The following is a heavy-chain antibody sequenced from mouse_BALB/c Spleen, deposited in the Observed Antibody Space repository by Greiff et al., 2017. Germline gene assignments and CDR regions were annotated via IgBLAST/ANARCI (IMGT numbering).Heavy chain of an antibody. CDR3: ARHIYDGYYPFAY. J-gene: IGHJ3*01. V-gene: IGHV1-7*01. CDR2: INPSTGYT. D-gene: IGHD2-3*01. Sequence: QVQLQQSGAELAKPGASVKMSCKASGYTFTSYWMHWVKQRPGQGLEWIGYINPSTGYTEYNQKFKDKATLTADKSSSTAYMQLSSLTSEDSAVYYCARHIYDGYYPFAYWGQGTLVTVSA. CDR1: GYTFTSYW.